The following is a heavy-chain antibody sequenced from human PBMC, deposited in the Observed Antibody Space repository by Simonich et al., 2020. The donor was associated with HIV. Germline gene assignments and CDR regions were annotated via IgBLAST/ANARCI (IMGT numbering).Heavy chain of an antibody. CDR1: CGSFSGYY. CDR2: INHSGNT. J-gene: IGHJ4*02. Sequence: QVQLQQWGAGLLKPSETLSLTCAVYCGSFSGYYWSWIRHPPGKGLEWIGEINHSGNTNYNPSLKRRVTISVDTSKNQFSLKLSSVTAADTAVYYCARGFYQRLYYFDYWGQGTLVTVSS. CDR3: ARGFYQRLYYFDY. V-gene: IGHV4-34*01. D-gene: IGHD2-2*01.